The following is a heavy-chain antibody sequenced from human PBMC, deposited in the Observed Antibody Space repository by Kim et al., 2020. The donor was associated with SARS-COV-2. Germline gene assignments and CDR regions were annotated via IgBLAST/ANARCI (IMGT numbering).Heavy chain of an antibody. D-gene: IGHD3-10*01. Sequence: STIYYAHSVKDRFTITKGNARNSLYLHMNSLRAEDTAVYYCTRGLYDMDVWGQGTTVTVSS. J-gene: IGHJ6*02. CDR2: STI. CDR3: TRGLYDMDV. V-gene: IGHV3-48*04.